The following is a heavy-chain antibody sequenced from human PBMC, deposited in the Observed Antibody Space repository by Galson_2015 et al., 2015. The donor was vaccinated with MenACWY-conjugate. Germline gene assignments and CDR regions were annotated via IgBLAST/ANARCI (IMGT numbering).Heavy chain of an antibody. V-gene: IGHV3-23*01. CDR3: AKPRGIVATIHGGMDV. CDR2: ISGSGSGT. J-gene: IGHJ6*02. D-gene: IGHD5-12*01. Sequence: SLRLSCAASGFTFSTYAMTWVRQSPGKGLEWVSAISGSGSGTYYADSVKGRFTISRDKSKSTLYLQMNSLRAEDTAVYYCAKPRGIVATIHGGMDVWGQGTTVTVSS. CDR1: GFTFSTYA.